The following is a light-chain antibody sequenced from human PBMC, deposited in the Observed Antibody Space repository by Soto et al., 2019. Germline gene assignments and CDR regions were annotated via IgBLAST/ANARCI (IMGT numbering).Light chain of an antibody. J-gene: IGKJ1*01. V-gene: IGKV3-15*01. Sequence: EIVLTQSPATLSVSPGERVTLSCRASENVDINLAWYQQKPGQAPRLLIYGASTRATGIPARFSGSGSGTEFTLTISSLQSEDFAVYYCQQYNNWPRTFGQGTKVDIK. CDR1: ENVDIN. CDR3: QQYNNWPRT. CDR2: GAS.